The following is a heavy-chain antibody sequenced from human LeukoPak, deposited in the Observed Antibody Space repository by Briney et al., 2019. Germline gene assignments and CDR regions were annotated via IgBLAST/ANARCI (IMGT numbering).Heavy chain of an antibody. J-gene: IGHJ5*02. D-gene: IGHD6-13*01. Sequence: ASVKVSCKASGYTFTSYDINWVRQATGQGLEWMGWMNPNSGNTNYAQKLQGRVTMTTDTSTSTAYMELRSLRSDDTAVYYCARDAGIAAAHNWFDPWGQGTLVTVSS. CDR1: GYTFTSYD. CDR2: MNPNSGNT. V-gene: IGHV1-18*01. CDR3: ARDAGIAAAHNWFDP.